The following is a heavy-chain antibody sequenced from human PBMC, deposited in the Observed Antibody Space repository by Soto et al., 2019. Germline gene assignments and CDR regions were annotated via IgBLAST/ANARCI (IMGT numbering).Heavy chain of an antibody. Sequence: GGSLRLSCAASEFTFSTYSMNWVRQAPGKGLEWVSSISSSGGRVYYADSVKGRSTISRDNAKNSLFLQMNSLRAEDTAVYYCAGRYCTNGVCPFDSWGQGTLVTVSS. D-gene: IGHD2-8*01. CDR3: AGRYCTNGVCPFDS. J-gene: IGHJ4*02. CDR2: ISSSGGRV. CDR1: EFTFSTYS. V-gene: IGHV3-21*01.